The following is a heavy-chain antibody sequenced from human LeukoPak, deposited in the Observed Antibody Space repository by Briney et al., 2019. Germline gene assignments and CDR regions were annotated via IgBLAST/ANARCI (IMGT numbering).Heavy chain of an antibody. J-gene: IGHJ4*02. D-gene: IGHD2-2*01. V-gene: IGHV3-64*01. Sequence: GGSLRLSCAASGFTFSSYAMHWVRQAPGKGLEYVSAISSNGGSTYYANSVKGRFTISRDNSKNTLYLQMSSLRAEDTAVYYCAKSDIVVVPAALDYWGQGTLVTVSS. CDR1: GFTFSSYA. CDR3: AKSDIVVVPAALDY. CDR2: ISSNGGST.